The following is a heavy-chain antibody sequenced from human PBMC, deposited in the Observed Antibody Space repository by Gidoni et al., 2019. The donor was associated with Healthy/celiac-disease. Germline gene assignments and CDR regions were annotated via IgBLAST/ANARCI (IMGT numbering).Heavy chain of an antibody. V-gene: IGHV2-26*01. CDR1: GFSLSTARLG. D-gene: IGHD3-3*01. Sequence: QVTLKASGPVLVQPTETLTLTCTVSGFSLSTARLGVSWTRQPPGKALAWLAHIFSNDEQSYSTSLKSRLTISKDTSKSQVVLTMTNMDPVDTATYYCARIAAYDFWSGYFLSGYYGMDVWGQGTTVTVSS. CDR2: IFSNDEQ. CDR3: ARIAAYDFWSGYFLSGYYGMDV. J-gene: IGHJ6*02.